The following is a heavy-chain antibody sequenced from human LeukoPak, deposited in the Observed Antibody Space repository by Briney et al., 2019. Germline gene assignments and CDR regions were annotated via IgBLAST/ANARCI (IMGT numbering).Heavy chain of an antibody. CDR3: TKRDSSGHYYFDY. J-gene: IGHJ4*02. V-gene: IGHV3-23*01. CDR1: GFTFSNSV. CDR2: ITGSGANK. Sequence: GGSLRLSCAAFGFTFSNSVMSWVRQAPGKGLEWVSTITGSGANKYYAHSMKDRFTISRDNSKNTLYVQLNSLRAEDTAVYYCTKRDSSGHYYFDYWGQGTLVTVSS. D-gene: IGHD3-22*01.